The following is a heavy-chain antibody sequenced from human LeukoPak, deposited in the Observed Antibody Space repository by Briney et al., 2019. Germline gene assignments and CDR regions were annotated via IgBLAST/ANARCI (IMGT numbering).Heavy chain of an antibody. CDR3: AKVGTLRITIYSVDY. D-gene: IGHD3-9*01. Sequence: GGSLRLSCAASGFTFSSYGMHWVRQAPGKGLEWVAVISYDGSNKYYADSVKGRFTISRDNSKNTLYLQMNSLRAEDTAVYYCAKVGTLRITIYSVDYWGQGTLVTVSS. CDR1: GFTFSSYG. V-gene: IGHV3-30*18. CDR2: ISYDGSNK. J-gene: IGHJ4*02.